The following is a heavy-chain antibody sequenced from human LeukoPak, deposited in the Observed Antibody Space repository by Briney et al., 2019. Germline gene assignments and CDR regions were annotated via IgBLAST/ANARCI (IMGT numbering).Heavy chain of an antibody. CDR2: IYTSGST. D-gene: IGHD3/OR15-3a*01. V-gene: IGHV4-61*02. CDR3: ARDQFSDWNYYYYYMDV. Sequence: PSETLSLTCTVSGGSISSSSYYWSWVRQPAGKGLEWIGRIYTSGSTNYNPSLKSRVTMSVDTSKNQFSLKLSSVTAADTAVYYCARDQFSDWNYYYYYMDVWGKGTTVTVSS. J-gene: IGHJ6*03. CDR1: GGSISSSSYY.